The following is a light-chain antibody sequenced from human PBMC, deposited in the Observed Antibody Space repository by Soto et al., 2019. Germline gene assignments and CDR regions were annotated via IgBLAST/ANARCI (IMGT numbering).Light chain of an antibody. Sequence: EKLMTQSPATLSVSPGERATISCRASQSVFTNLAWYQQQHGQAPRLLIYGLSSTRATGIPARFSASGSGAEFTLTSSSLQSEDFALYYCQQYNNWPPTFGQGTKVDIK. CDR2: GLSS. CDR1: QSVFTN. V-gene: IGKV3-15*01. CDR3: QQYNNWPPT. J-gene: IGKJ1*01.